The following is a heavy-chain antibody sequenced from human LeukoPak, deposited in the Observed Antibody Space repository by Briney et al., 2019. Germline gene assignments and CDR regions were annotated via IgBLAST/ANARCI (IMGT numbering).Heavy chain of an antibody. Sequence: GGSLRLSCTSSEFTFDDYAMHWVRQAPGKGLEWVSLISTSGDSTTYADSVKGRFTISRDNSKNSLYLQMNSLRTEDTALYYCTKDIYGVVSSSCGMDVWGKGTTVTVS. V-gene: IGHV3-43*02. CDR2: ISTSGDST. J-gene: IGHJ6*04. CDR1: EFTFDDYA. CDR3: TKDIYGVVSSSCGMDV. D-gene: IGHD3-3*01.